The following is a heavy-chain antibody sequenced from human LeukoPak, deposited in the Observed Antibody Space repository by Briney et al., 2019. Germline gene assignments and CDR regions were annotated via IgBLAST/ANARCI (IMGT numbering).Heavy chain of an antibody. CDR3: ARAPITSPFYFDY. CDR1: GFVFDEHG. V-gene: IGHV3-20*04. Sequence: PGGSLRLSCTASGFVFDEHGTTWVRQVPGKGLEWVSGINWSGKSTSYGDPVRGRFTISRDNAKNSLSLQMDSLRAEDTALYYCARAPITSPFYFDYWGQGTLVTVSS. CDR2: INWSGKST. J-gene: IGHJ4*02. D-gene: IGHD2-2*01.